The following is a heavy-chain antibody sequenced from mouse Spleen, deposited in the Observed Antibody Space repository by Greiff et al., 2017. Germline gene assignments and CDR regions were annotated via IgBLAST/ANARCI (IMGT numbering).Heavy chain of an antibody. CDR1: GFSLTSYG. V-gene: IGHV2-9*02. D-gene: IGHD2-3*01. J-gene: IGHJ4*01. CDR2: IWAGGST. Sequence: VQLQESGPGLVAPSQSLSITCTVSGFSLTSYGVHWVRQPPGKGLEWLGVIWAGGSTNYNSALMSRLSISKDNSKSQVFLKMNSLQTDDTAMYYCARALYDGYYLYAMDYWGQGTSVTVSS. CDR3: ARALYDGYYLYAMDY.